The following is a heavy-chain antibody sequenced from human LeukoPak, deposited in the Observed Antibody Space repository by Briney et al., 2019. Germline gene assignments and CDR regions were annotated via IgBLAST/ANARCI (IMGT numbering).Heavy chain of an antibody. Sequence: ASVKVSCKASGYTFTSYDINWVRQATGQGLEWMGLMNPNSGNTGYAQEFQGRVTMTRNTSISTAYMELSSLRSEDTAVYYCARGRTVTTYYYYGMDVWGQGTTVTVSS. J-gene: IGHJ6*02. V-gene: IGHV1-8*01. CDR2: MNPNSGNT. CDR1: GYTFTSYD. CDR3: ARGRTVTTYYYYGMDV. D-gene: IGHD4-17*01.